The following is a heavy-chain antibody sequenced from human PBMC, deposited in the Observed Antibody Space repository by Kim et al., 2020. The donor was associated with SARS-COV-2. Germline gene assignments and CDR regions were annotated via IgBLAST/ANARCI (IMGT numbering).Heavy chain of an antibody. V-gene: IGHV3-49*03. J-gene: IGHJ6*02. D-gene: IGHD6-13*01. CDR2: IRSKAYGGTT. CDR3: TRDWWQQLGPYYYYYGMDV. Sequence: GGSLRLSCTASGFTFGDYAMSWFRQAPGKGLEWVGFIRSKAYGGTTEYAASVKGRFTISRDDSKSIAYLQMNSLKTEDTAVYYCTRDWWQQLGPYYYYYGMDVCGQGTTVTVSS. CDR1: GFTFGDYA.